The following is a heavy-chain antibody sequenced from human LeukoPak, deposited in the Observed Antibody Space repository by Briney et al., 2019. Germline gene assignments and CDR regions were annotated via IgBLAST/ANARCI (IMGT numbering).Heavy chain of an antibody. Sequence: GASVKVSCKASGYTFTSYYMHWVRQAPGQGLEWMGIINPSGGSTSYAQKFQGRVTMTRDTSTSTVYMELSSLRSEDTAVYYCARDPGYDFWSGYLGYFGYWGQGTLVTVSS. CDR2: INPSGGST. V-gene: IGHV1-46*01. J-gene: IGHJ4*02. CDR3: ARDPGYDFWSGYLGYFGY. D-gene: IGHD3-3*01. CDR1: GYTFTSYY.